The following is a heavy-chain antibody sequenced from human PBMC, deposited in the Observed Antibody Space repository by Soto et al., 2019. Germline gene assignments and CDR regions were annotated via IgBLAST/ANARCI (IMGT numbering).Heavy chain of an antibody. Sequence: VQLLESGGGLIQPGGSLRLSCAASGFTFSYGIHWLRQAPGKGLEWVAYISYDSSNKFYGESVKGRFTISRDNSKHTRFLQMNSLRAEATAVYYCAKLVIGYCSGNTCDDYWGQGTLVAVSS. CDR3: AKLVIGYCSGNTCDDY. CDR2: ISYDSSNK. D-gene: IGHD2-15*01. J-gene: IGHJ4*02. V-gene: IGHV3-30*18. CDR1: GFTFSYG.